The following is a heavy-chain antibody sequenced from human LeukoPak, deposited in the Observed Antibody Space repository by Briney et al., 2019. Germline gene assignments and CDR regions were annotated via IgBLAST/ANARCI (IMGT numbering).Heavy chain of an antibody. Sequence: GGSLRLSCAASGFTFSSYEMNWVRQAPGKGLECVSYISSSGSTIYYADSVKGRFTISRDNAKKSLYLQLNSLRAEDTAVYYCARAGRSSSWYGALDYWGQGTLVTVSS. CDR1: GFTFSSYE. D-gene: IGHD6-13*01. V-gene: IGHV3-48*03. J-gene: IGHJ4*02. CDR3: ARAGRSSSWYGALDY. CDR2: ISSSGSTI.